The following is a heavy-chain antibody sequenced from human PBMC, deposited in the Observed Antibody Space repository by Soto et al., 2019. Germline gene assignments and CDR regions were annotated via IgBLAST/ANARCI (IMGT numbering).Heavy chain of an antibody. V-gene: IGHV3-23*01. CDR1: GFTFSDFA. J-gene: IGHJ3*02. CDR3: AKDRVDHNSVWDPFDI. CDR2: LGGSNSET. Sequence: EEQLLESGGGLVQPGGSLRLSCAASGFTFSDFAMSWVRQAPGKGLEWVSGLGGSNSETQYAASVEGRFTVSRDNSKRTLFLQMNSLRVEDTAVYYCAKDRVDHNSVWDPFDIWSQGTVVTVSS. D-gene: IGHD2-15*01.